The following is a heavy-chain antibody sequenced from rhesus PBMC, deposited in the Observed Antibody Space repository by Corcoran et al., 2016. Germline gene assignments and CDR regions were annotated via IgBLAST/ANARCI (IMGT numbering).Heavy chain of an antibody. V-gene: IGHV4-160*01. Sequence: QVQLQESGPGLVKPSETLSLTCAVYGGSVSGYWWGWIRQPPGKGLGWIGRIRSGGSTNYNPSLKSRVTISIDTSKNQFSLKLSSVTAADTAVYYCARGWNYIDYWGQGVLVTVSS. CDR2: IRSGGST. J-gene: IGHJ4*01. CDR1: GGSVSGYW. D-gene: IGHD1-1*01. CDR3: ARGWNYIDY.